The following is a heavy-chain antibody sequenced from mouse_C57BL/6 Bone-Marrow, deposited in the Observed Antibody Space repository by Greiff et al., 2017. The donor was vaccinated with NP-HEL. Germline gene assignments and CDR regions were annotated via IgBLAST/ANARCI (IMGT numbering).Heavy chain of an antibody. CDR3: ARSLFDY. CDR1: GYAFTNYL. Sequence: VKLQESGAELVRPGTSVKVSCKASGYAFTNYLIEWVKQRPGQGLEWIGVINPGSGGTNYNEKFKGKATLTADKSSSTAYMQLSSLTSADSAVYFCARSLFDYWGQGTTLTVSS. J-gene: IGHJ2*01. V-gene: IGHV1-54*01. CDR2: INPGSGGT.